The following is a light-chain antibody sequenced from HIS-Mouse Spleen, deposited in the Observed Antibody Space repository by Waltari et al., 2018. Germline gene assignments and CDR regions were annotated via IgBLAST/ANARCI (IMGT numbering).Light chain of an antibody. V-gene: IGLV2-14*03. Sequence: QSALTQPASVSGSPGQSITISCTGTSSDVGGYNYVSWYQQQPGKAHKLMIYDVSNRPSGVSNRFSGSKSGNTASLTISGLQAEDEADYYCSSYTSSSNVVFGGGTKLTVL. CDR3: SSYTSSSNVV. J-gene: IGLJ2*01. CDR2: DVS. CDR1: SSDVGGYNY.